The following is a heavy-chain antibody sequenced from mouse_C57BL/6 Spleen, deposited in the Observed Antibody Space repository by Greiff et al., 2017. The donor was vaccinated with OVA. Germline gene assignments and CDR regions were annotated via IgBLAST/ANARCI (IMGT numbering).Heavy chain of an antibody. V-gene: IGHV6-6*01. Sequence: EVQGVESGGGLVQPGGSMKLSCAASGFTFSDAWMDWVRQSPEKGLEWVAEIRNKANIHATYYAESVKGRFTISRDDSKSSVYLQMNSLRAEDTGIYYCTRSNYDWYFDVWGTGTTVTVSS. D-gene: IGHD2-5*01. CDR2: IRNKANIHAT. CDR1: GFTFSDAW. CDR3: TRSNYDWYFDV. J-gene: IGHJ1*03.